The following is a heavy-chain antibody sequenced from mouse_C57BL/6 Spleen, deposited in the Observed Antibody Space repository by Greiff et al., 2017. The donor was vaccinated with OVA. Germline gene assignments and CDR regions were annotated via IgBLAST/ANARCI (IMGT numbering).Heavy chain of an antibody. D-gene: IGHD4-1*01. CDR2: IYPRSGNT. V-gene: IGHV1-81*01. CDR1: GYTFTSYG. Sequence: QVQLQQSGAELARPGASVKLSCKASGYTFTSYGISWVKQRPGQGLEWIGEIYPRSGNTYYNEKFKGKATLTADKSSSTAYMELRSLTSEDSAFYFCARDGTGTVFDYWGQGTTLTVSS. CDR3: ARDGTGTVFDY. J-gene: IGHJ2*01.